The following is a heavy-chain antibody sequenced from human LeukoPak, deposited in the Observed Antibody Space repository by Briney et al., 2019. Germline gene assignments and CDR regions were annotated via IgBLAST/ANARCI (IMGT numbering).Heavy chain of an antibody. D-gene: IGHD3-22*01. CDR2: IYYSGST. J-gene: IGHJ4*02. V-gene: IGHV4-39*01. CDR1: GGSISSSSYY. Sequence: SETLSLTCTVSGGSISSSSYYWGRIRQPPGKGMEWSGCIYYSGSTYYTPSLKRRVTISVDTSKNQFSLKLSSVTAADTAVYYCARPYYDSSGYWAYWGQGTVVTVSS. CDR3: ARPYYDSSGYWAY.